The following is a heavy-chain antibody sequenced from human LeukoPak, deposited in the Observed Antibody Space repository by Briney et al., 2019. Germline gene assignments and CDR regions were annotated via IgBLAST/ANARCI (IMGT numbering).Heavy chain of an antibody. CDR3: VRIYGNSYFDY. CDR1: GFTFSSYA. J-gene: IGHJ4*02. CDR2: IKQDGSEK. Sequence: PGGSLRLSCAASGFTFSSYAMHWVRQAPGKGLEWVANIKQDGSEKHYVDSVKGRFTISRDNAKNSFYLQMNSLRAEDMAVYYCVRIYGNSYFDYWGQGTLVTVSS. D-gene: IGHD4-11*01. V-gene: IGHV3-7*01.